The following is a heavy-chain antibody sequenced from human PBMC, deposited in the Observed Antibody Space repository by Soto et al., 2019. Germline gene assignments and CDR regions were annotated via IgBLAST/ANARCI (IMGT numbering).Heavy chain of an antibody. CDR2: IYPGDSET. V-gene: IGHV5-51*01. Sequence: GESLKISCKGSGYRFTNYWIGWVRQMPGKGLEWMGIIYPGDSETRYSPSFQGQVSISVDKSISTAYLQWGSLKASDTAMYYCARRNEWHYFDYWGQGTPVTVSS. J-gene: IGHJ4*02. D-gene: IGHD1-1*01. CDR1: GYRFTNYW. CDR3: ARRNEWHYFDY.